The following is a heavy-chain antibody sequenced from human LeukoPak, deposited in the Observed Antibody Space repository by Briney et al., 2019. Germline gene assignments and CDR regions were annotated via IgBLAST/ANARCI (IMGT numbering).Heavy chain of an antibody. Sequence: ASVKVSCKASGYTFSDYYMHWVRQAPGQGLEWMGWINPRTGGTNSAQKFQGRIAMTRDTSISTAYMELSRLRSDDTAVYYCARVGELSYPWGQGTLVTVSS. CDR2: INPRTGGT. J-gene: IGHJ5*02. CDR3: ARVGELSYP. V-gene: IGHV1-2*02. CDR1: GYTFSDYY. D-gene: IGHD3-10*01.